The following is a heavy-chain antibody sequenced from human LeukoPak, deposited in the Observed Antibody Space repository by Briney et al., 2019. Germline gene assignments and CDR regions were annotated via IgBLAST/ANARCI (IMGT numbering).Heavy chain of an antibody. D-gene: IGHD6-13*01. J-gene: IGHJ4*02. V-gene: IGHV4-59*12. CDR1: GGSISSYY. CDR3: ASSGIAAAYFDY. Sequence: PSETLSLTCTVSGGSISSYYWSWIRQPPGKGLEWIGYIDYSETTNYNPSLKSRVTISVDTSKNQFSLKLSSVTAADTAVYYCASSGIAAAYFDYWGQGTLVTVSS. CDR2: IDYSETT.